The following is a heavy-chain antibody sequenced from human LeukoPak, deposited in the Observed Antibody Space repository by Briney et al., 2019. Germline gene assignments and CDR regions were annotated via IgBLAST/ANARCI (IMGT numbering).Heavy chain of an antibody. D-gene: IGHD5-18*01. J-gene: IGHJ4*02. Sequence: PSETLSLTCAVYGGSFSGYYWSWIRQPPGKGLEWIGEINHSGSTNYNPSLKSRVTISVDTSKNQFSLKLSSVTAADTAVYYCAGQGRGYTYGYFDYWGQGTLVTVSS. V-gene: IGHV4-34*01. CDR3: AGQGRGYTYGYFDY. CDR1: GGSFSGYY. CDR2: INHSGST.